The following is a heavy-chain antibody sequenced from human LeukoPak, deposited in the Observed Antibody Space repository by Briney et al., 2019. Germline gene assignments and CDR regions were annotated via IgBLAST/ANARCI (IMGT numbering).Heavy chain of an antibody. CDR1: GFTFSSYA. D-gene: IGHD3-16*01. J-gene: IGHJ4*02. CDR2: ISASGGRT. CDR3: VKVPRMAWGDS. Sequence: PGGSLRLSRAASGFTFSSYAMSWVRQAPGKGLEWVSAISASGGRTYYADSVKGRLTISRDNSKNTLYLQMNSLRAEDTAVYYCVKVPRMAWGDSWGQGTLVTVSS. V-gene: IGHV3-23*01.